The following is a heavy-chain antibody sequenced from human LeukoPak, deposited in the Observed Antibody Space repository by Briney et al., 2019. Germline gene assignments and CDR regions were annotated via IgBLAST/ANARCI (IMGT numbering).Heavy chain of an antibody. D-gene: IGHD4-17*01. V-gene: IGHV3-30*03. Sequence: PGGSLRLSCAASGFTFSSYGMHWVRQAPGKGLEWVAVISYDGSNKYYADSVKGRFTISRDNSKNTLYLQMNSLRAEDTAVYYCASDSEGDYGDPQAFDIWGQGTMVTVSS. CDR3: ASDSEGDYGDPQAFDI. J-gene: IGHJ3*02. CDR2: ISYDGSNK. CDR1: GFTFSSYG.